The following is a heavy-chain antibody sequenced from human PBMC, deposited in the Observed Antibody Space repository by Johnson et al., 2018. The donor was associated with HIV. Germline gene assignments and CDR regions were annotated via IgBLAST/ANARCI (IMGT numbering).Heavy chain of an antibody. CDR3: ARSQYSGRTGGAFDI. CDR1: GFTFSGYP. CDR2: ISYDGSNK. D-gene: IGHD1-26*01. J-gene: IGHJ3*02. V-gene: IGHV3-30*04. Sequence: VQLVESGGGLVKPGGSLRLSCAASGFTFSGYPMHWVRQAPGKGLEWVAVISYDGSNKYYADSVKGRFTISRDNSKNTLYLQMNSLRAEDTAVYYCARSQYSGRTGGAFDIWGQGTMVTVSS.